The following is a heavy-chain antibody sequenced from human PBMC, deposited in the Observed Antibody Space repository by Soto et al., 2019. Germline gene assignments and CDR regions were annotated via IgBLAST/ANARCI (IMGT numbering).Heavy chain of an antibody. V-gene: IGHV5-51*01. CDR1: GYSFTSHW. D-gene: IGHD3-22*01. CDR3: ARHNLAPITMIDGPNEFHS. J-gene: IGHJ3*02. Sequence: GESLKISCKGSGYSFTSHWIGWVRQMPGKGLEWMGIIYPGDSDTRYSPSFQGQVTISADKSISTAYLQWSSLKASDTAMYYCARHNLAPITMIDGPNEFHSWGQGTMVTVSS. CDR2: IYPGDSDT.